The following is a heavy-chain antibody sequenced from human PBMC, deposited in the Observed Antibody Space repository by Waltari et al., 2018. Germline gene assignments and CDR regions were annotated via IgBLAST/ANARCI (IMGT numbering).Heavy chain of an antibody. Sequence: QVQLVQSGAEVKKPGSSVKVSCKASGGTFGSYAISWVRQAPGQGLEWMGGIIPIFGTANYAQKFQGRVTITADESTSTAYMELSSLRSEDTAVYYCARVNAFGGVIVRGVWFDPWGQGTLVTVSS. V-gene: IGHV1-69*01. CDR2: IIPIFGTA. J-gene: IGHJ5*02. D-gene: IGHD3-16*02. CDR3: ARVNAFGGVIVRGVWFDP. CDR1: GGTFGSYA.